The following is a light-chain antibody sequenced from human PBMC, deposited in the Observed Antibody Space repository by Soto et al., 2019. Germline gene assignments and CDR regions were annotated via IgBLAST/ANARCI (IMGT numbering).Light chain of an antibody. V-gene: IGLV3-1*01. CDR3: QAWDSSGAAV. CDR1: KLGNNY. J-gene: IGLJ1*01. CDR2: EDN. Sequence: SYELTQPPSVSVCPGHAASSSCSGDKLGNNYVCWYQQKPGQSPVLVIFEDNKRPSGIPERFSGSNSGNTATLTIGGTQAMDEADYYCQAWDSSGAAVFGTGTKVTVL.